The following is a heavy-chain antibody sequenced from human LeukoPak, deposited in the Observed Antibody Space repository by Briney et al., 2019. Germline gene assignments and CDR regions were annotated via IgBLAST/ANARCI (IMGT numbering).Heavy chain of an antibody. V-gene: IGHV3-21*01. Sequence: GGSLRLSCAASGFTFSSYGMNWVRQVPGKGLEWVSSITSSSSYIYYADSVKGRFTISRDNAKNSLFLQMNSLRDEDTAVYYCVRTGGYSYGPFEYWGQGTLVTVSS. CDR3: VRTGGYSYGPFEY. J-gene: IGHJ4*02. D-gene: IGHD5-18*01. CDR2: ITSSSSYI. CDR1: GFTFSSYG.